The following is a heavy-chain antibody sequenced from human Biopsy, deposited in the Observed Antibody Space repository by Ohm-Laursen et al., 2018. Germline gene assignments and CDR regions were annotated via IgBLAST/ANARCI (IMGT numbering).Heavy chain of an antibody. J-gene: IGHJ4*02. D-gene: IGHD3-3*01. CDR3: ARFPDFWSGYYVDS. V-gene: IGHV3-11*01. Sequence: SLRLSCAASGFTFSDYYMSWIRQAPGRGLEWISYLSSRGSKIYYADSVKGRFTVSRDNANNSLFQQMNSLRAEDTAVYYCARFPDFWSGYYVDSWGQGTLVTVSS. CDR1: GFTFSDYY. CDR2: LSSRGSKI.